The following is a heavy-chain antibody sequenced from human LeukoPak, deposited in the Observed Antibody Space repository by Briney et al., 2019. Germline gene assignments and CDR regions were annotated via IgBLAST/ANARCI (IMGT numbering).Heavy chain of an antibody. J-gene: IGHJ4*02. V-gene: IGHV3-7*03. CDR2: INEDGSVQ. D-gene: IGHD5-24*01. CDR1: GFIFSDFW. CDR3: AKGDDIGKHPTRAYYFDT. Sequence: PGGSLRLSCVASGFIFSDFWMNWVRLVPGKGLEWVANINEDGSVQDYVGSVRGRFTISRDNAKNTLDLQMDNLRVDDTAVYYCAKGDDIGKHPTRAYYFDTWGQGTLVTVSS.